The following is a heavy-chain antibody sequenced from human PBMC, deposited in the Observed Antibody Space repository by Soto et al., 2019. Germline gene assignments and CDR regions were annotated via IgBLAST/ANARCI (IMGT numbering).Heavy chain of an antibody. D-gene: IGHD2-2*01. CDR2: MSGSGGST. CDR1: GFTFNSYA. Sequence: EVQLLESGGGLVQPGGSLRLSCATSGFTFNSYAMSWVRQAPGKGLEWVSGMSGSGGSTYYADSVKGRFTISRDNAKNTLYLQMNSLRAEDTDVYYCASVNCCTSCRGKYDYFDYWGQGIMVTVFS. J-gene: IGHJ4*02. CDR3: ASVNCCTSCRGKYDYFDY. V-gene: IGHV3-23*01.